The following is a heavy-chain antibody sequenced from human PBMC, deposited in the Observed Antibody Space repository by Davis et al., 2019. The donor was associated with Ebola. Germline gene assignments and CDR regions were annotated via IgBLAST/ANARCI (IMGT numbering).Heavy chain of an antibody. CDR2: ISTYNGNT. V-gene: IGHV1-18*01. CDR1: GYSFTDDG. CDR3: ARVGGYDNFDY. D-gene: IGHD5-12*01. J-gene: IGHJ4*02. Sequence: ASVKVSCKASGYSFTDDGISWVRQAPGQGLEWMGWISTYNGNTNYAQKLQGRVTMTTDTSTSTAYMELRSLRSDDTAVYYCARVGGYDNFDYWGQGTLVTVSS.